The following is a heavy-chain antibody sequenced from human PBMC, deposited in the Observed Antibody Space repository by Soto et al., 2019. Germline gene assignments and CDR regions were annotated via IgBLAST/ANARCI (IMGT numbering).Heavy chain of an antibody. CDR1: GGSISSGGFY. Sequence: QVQLQESGPGLVKPSQTLSLTCTVSGGSISSGGFYWSLIRHHPGKGLEWIGYIYYSGSTYYNPSLKSRVTISVDTFKNQFSLRLSSVTAADTAVYYCARDPSGIAAEGWFVPWGQGTLVTVSS. D-gene: IGHD6-13*01. V-gene: IGHV4-31*03. CDR3: ARDPSGIAAEGWFVP. CDR2: IYYSGST. J-gene: IGHJ5*02.